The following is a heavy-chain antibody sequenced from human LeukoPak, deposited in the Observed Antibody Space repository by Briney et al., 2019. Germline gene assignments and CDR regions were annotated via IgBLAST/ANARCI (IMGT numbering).Heavy chain of an antibody. D-gene: IGHD5-18*01. V-gene: IGHV1-2*02. CDR2: INPNSGGT. J-gene: IGHJ6*03. CDR1: GYTFTSYY. CDR3: ARDGYSYGYYYYYMDV. Sequence: GASVKVSCKASGYTFTSYYMHWVRQAPGQGLEWMGWINPNSGGTNYAQKFQGRVTMTRDTSISTAYMELSRLRSDDTAVYYCARDGYSYGYYYYYMDVWGKGTTVTVSS.